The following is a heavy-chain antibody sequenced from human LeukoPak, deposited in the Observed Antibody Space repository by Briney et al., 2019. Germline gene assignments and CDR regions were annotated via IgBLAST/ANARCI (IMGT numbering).Heavy chain of an antibody. Sequence: GGSLRLSCTASGFTFSTYGMHWVRQAPGKGLEWVAFIPYDGSNKYYANSVKGRFTISRDNSKNTLYLQMNSLRAEDTAVYYCATNPSWFAVKYRDYWGQGTLVTVSS. D-gene: IGHD3-10*01. CDR1: GFTFSTYG. CDR3: ATNPSWFAVKYRDY. CDR2: IPYDGSNK. J-gene: IGHJ4*02. V-gene: IGHV3-30*02.